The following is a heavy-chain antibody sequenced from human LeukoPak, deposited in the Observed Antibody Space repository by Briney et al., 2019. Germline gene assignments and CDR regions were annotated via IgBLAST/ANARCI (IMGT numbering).Heavy chain of an antibody. CDR3: AKDRGRWLHFDAFDI. J-gene: IGHJ3*02. Sequence: PGGSLRLSCAASGFTFDDYTMHWVRQAPGKGLEWVSLISWDGGSTYYADSVKGRFTISRDNSKNSLYLQMNSLRTEDTALYYCAKDRGRWLHFDAFDIWGQGTMVTVSS. V-gene: IGHV3-43*01. CDR1: GFTFDDYT. D-gene: IGHD5-24*01. CDR2: ISWDGGST.